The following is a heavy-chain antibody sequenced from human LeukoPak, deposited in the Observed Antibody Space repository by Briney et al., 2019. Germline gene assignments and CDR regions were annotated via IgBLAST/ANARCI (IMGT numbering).Heavy chain of an antibody. Sequence: ASVKVSCKTSGYTFKTNGISWVRQAPGQGLEWVGWISAFNGYTNYAQKPQGRVSVTTDTFTSTAYMELWSLRSDDTAVYYCVSLKNYYDSSGYLVTDAFDIWGQGTMVTVSS. CDR1: GYTFKTNG. CDR3: VSLKNYYDSSGYLVTDAFDI. V-gene: IGHV1-18*01. J-gene: IGHJ3*02. CDR2: ISAFNGYT. D-gene: IGHD3-22*01.